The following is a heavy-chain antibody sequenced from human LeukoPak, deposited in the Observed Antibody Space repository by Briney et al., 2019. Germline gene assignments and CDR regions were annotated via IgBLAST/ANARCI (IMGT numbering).Heavy chain of an antibody. D-gene: IGHD3-10*01. V-gene: IGHV3-23*01. Sequence: GGSLRLSCAASGFTFSSYAMSWVRQAPGKGLEWVSAISGSGGSTYYADSVKGRVTISRDNSKNTLYLQMNSLRAEDTAVYYCAKALGPSGKSNWFDPWGQGTLVTVSS. CDR3: AKALGPSGKSNWFDP. CDR1: GFTFSSYA. J-gene: IGHJ5*02. CDR2: ISGSGGST.